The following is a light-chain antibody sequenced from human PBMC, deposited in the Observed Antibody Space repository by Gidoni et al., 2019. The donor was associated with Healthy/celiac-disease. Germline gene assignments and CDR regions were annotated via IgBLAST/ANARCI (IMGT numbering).Light chain of an antibody. CDR3: QQYGTSPAT. V-gene: IGKV3-20*01. Sequence: EIVLTQSPGTLSLSRGERATLSCRASESVSHYFAWYQHKAGQAPRLLIHGAFSRANGIADRFSGSGSGTEFTLTISRLEPEDFAVYHCQQYGTSPATFGQGTKVEIK. J-gene: IGKJ1*01. CDR2: GAF. CDR1: ESVSHY.